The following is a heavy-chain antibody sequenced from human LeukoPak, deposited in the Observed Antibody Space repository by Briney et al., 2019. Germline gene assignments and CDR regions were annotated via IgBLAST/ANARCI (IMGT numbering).Heavy chain of an antibody. D-gene: IGHD4-17*01. CDR1: GYTFTGYY. CDR2: INPNSGGT. V-gene: IGHV1-2*02. Sequence: ASVKVSCKASGYTFTGYYMHWMRQAPGQGLEWMGWINPNSGGTNYAQKFQGRVTMTRDTSISTAYMELSRLRSDDTAVYYCARDFGSTVTTPDYWGQGTLVTVSS. CDR3: ARDFGSTVTTPDY. J-gene: IGHJ4*02.